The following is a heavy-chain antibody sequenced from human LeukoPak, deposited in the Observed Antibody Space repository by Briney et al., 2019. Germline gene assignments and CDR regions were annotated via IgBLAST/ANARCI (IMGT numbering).Heavy chain of an antibody. CDR2: IYTSGST. D-gene: IGHD3-16*01. Sequence: SETPSLTCTVSGGSMSSYFWSWIRQPAGKGLEWIGRIYTSGSTNYNPSLQSRVTMSVDTSNNQFSLKINSVTAADTAVYYCARKRKGAYDFDFWGQGTLVTVSS. V-gene: IGHV4-4*07. CDR1: GGSMSSYF. J-gene: IGHJ4*02. CDR3: ARKRKGAYDFDF.